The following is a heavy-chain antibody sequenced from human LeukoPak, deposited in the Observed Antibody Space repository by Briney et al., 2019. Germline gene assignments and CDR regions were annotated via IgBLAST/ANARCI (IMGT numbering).Heavy chain of an antibody. Sequence: GASVKVSCKASGYTFTSYYMHWVRQAPGQGLEWMGIINPSGGSTSYAQKFQGRVTMTRDTSTSTVYMELSSLRSEDTAVYYCASQSYYYDSSGYFDYWGQGTLVTVSS. D-gene: IGHD3-22*01. V-gene: IGHV1-46*01. J-gene: IGHJ4*02. CDR2: INPSGGST. CDR1: GYTFTSYY. CDR3: ASQSYYYDSSGYFDY.